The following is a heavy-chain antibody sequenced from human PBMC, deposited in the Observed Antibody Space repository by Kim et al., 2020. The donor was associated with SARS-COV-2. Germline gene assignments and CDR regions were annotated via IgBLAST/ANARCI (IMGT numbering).Heavy chain of an antibody. CDR2: IYYSGST. Sequence: SETLSLTCNVSGGSISSHYWSWIRQPPGKGLEWIGYIYYSGSTNYNPSLKSRVTISVDTSKNQFSLKLSSVTAADTAVYYCARAWGGRGYSGYAIDYWGLGTLVTISS. CDR1: GGSISSHY. V-gene: IGHV4-59*11. CDR3: ARAWGGRGYSGYAIDY. D-gene: IGHD5-12*01. J-gene: IGHJ4*02.